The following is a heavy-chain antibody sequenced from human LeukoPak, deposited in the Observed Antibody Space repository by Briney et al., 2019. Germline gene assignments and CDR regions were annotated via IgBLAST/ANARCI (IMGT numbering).Heavy chain of an antibody. CDR3: ARPQYSSSSTPDY. CDR1: GFTFSSYA. V-gene: IGHV3-30-3*01. D-gene: IGHD6-13*01. Sequence: TGGSLRLSCAASGFTFSSYAMHWVRQAPGKGLEWVAVISYDGSNKYYADSVKGRFTISRDNAKNSLYLQMNSLRAEDPAVYYCARPQYSSSSTPDYWGQGTLVTVSS. J-gene: IGHJ4*02. CDR2: ISYDGSNK.